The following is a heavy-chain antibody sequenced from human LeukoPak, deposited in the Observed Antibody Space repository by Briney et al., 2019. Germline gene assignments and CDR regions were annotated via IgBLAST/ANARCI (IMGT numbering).Heavy chain of an antibody. CDR1: GYPFTTYD. CDR2: MSPNSGNT. V-gene: IGHV1-8*01. Sequence: ASVKVSCKASGYPFTTYDINWVRQATGQGLEWMGWMSPNSGNTGYAQKFQGRVTITRNTSISTAYMELSSLRSEDTAVYYCARRLARYCSSTSCYGLGYYFDYWGQGTLVTVSS. J-gene: IGHJ4*02. D-gene: IGHD2-2*01. CDR3: ARRLARYCSSTSCYGLGYYFDY.